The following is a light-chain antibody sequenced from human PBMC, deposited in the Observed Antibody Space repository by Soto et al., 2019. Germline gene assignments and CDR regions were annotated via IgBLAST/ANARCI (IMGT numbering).Light chain of an antibody. CDR2: EVS. CDR1: SSDVGGYNY. CDR3: SPYGGSNTVV. Sequence: QSALTQPPSASGSPGQSVTISCTGSSSDVGGYNYVSWYQQHPGKAPKLMIYEVSKRPSGVPDRLSGSKSGNTASLTVSGLQAEDEADYYCSPYGGSNTVVFGGGTQLTVL. J-gene: IGLJ2*01. V-gene: IGLV2-8*01.